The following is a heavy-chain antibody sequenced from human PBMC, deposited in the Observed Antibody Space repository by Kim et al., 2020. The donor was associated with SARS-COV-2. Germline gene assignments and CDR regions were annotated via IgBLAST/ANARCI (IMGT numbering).Heavy chain of an antibody. J-gene: IGHJ5*02. D-gene: IGHD6-13*01. V-gene: IGHV3-21*01. CDR1: GFTFSSYS. Sequence: GGSLRLSCAASGFTFSSYSMNWVRQAPGKGLEWVSSISSSSSYIYYADSVKGRFTISRDNAKNSLYLQMNSLRAEDTAVYYCARETSIAAADTNWFDPWGQGTLVTVSS. CDR2: ISSSSSYI. CDR3: ARETSIAAADTNWFDP.